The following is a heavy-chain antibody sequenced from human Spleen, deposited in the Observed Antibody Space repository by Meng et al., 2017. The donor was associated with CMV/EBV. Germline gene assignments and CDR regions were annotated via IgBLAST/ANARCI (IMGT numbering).Heavy chain of an antibody. CDR1: GYTFIGYR. Sequence: ASVKVSCKASGYTFIGYRLHWVRQAPGQGLEWMGWISAYNGNTNYAQKLQGRVTMTTDTSTSTAYMELRSLRSDDTAVYYCARDRGQLVFKGYGMDVWGQGTTVTVSS. V-gene: IGHV1-18*04. J-gene: IGHJ6*02. CDR3: ARDRGQLVFKGYGMDV. CDR2: ISAYNGNT. D-gene: IGHD6-13*01.